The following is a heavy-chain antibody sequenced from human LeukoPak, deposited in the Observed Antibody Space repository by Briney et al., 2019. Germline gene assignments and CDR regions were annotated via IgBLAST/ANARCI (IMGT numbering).Heavy chain of an antibody. J-gene: IGHJ5*01. Sequence: SETLSLTCAVYGASFSYDYWSWIRQAPGKGREGIGEINHSGTITYNPSLKSRVTISAEKSKSQFSLRLTSVTAADTAVYYCAKGVWAPRFDSWGQGTLVTVSS. V-gene: IGHV4-34*01. CDR1: GASFSYDY. CDR2: INHSGTI. CDR3: AKGVWAPRFDS. D-gene: IGHD7-27*01.